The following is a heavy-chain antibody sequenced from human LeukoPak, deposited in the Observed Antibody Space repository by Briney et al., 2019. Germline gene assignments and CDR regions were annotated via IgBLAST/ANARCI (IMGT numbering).Heavy chain of an antibody. D-gene: IGHD4-17*01. CDR3: AREGDYGDYSKSFYYMDV. J-gene: IGHJ6*03. V-gene: IGHV4-4*07. CDR1: GGYIGSYY. Sequence: PSETLSLTCTVSGGYIGSYYWSWIRQPAGKGLEWIGRIHTSENTDYNPSLKSRVTMSVDMSTSQFSLRLTSVTAADTAVYYCAREGDYGDYSKSFYYMDVWGKGTTVTASS. CDR2: IHTSENT.